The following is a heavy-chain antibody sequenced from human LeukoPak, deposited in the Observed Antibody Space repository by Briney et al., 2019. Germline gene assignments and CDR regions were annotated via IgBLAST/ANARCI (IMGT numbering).Heavy chain of an antibody. CDR3: AREFGELYIDH. D-gene: IGHD3-10*01. CDR2: IWYGGSST. Sequence: PGGSLRLSCAASGFTIGTYGMHWVRQAPGKGLDWVAVIWYGGSSTYYADSVKGRFTISRDNSKNTLYLQMNSLRAEDTAVYYCAREFGELYIDHWGQGTLVTVSS. J-gene: IGHJ4*02. CDR1: GFTIGTYG. V-gene: IGHV3-33*01.